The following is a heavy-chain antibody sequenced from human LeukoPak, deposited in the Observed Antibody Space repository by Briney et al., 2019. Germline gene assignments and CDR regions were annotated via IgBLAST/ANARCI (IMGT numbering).Heavy chain of an antibody. V-gene: IGHV3-23*01. CDR3: ATSARDIVVVPAAIGGY. CDR2: ISGSGGST. Sequence: GGSLRLSCAASGFTFSSYAVSWVRQAPGKGLEWVSAISGSGGSTYYADSVKGRFTISRDNSKNTLYLQMNSLRAEDTAVYYCATSARDIVVVPAAIGGYWGQGTLVTVSS. D-gene: IGHD2-2*02. J-gene: IGHJ4*02. CDR1: GFTFSSYA.